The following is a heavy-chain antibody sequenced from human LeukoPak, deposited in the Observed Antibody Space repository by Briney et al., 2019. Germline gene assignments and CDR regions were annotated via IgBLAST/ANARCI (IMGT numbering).Heavy chain of an antibody. V-gene: IGHV4-4*02. J-gene: IGHJ5*02. Sequence: SGTLSLTCAVSGGSISSSNWWSWVRQPPGKGLEWIGEIYHSGSTNYNQSLKSRVTISVDKSKNQFSLKLSSVTAADTAVYYCARGSSSVLYYYGSGSYHNWFDPWGQGTLVTVSS. D-gene: IGHD3-10*01. CDR1: GGSISSSNW. CDR3: ARGSSSVLYYYGSGSYHNWFDP. CDR2: IYHSGST.